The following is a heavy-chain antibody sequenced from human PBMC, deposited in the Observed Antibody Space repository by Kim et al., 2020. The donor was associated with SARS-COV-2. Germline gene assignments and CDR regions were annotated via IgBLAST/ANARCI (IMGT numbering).Heavy chain of an antibody. CDR3: ARERGGYSYGHGVLYYYYYGMDV. J-gene: IGHJ6*02. D-gene: IGHD5-18*01. Sequence: GGSLRLSCAASGFTFSSYAMHWVRQAPGKGLEWVAVISYDGSNKYYADSVKGRFTISRDNSKNTLYLQMNSLRAEDTAVYYCARERGGYSYGHGVLYYYYYGMDVCGQGTTVTDSS. CDR1: GFTFSSYA. V-gene: IGHV3-30*04. CDR2: ISYDGSNK.